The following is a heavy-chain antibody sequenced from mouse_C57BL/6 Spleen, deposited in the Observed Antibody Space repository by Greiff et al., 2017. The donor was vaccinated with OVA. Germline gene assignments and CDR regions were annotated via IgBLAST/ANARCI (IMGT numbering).Heavy chain of an antibody. Sequence: QVQLQQPGAELVKPGASVKLSCKASGYTFTSYWMQWVKQRPGQGLEWIGEIDPSDSYTNYNQKFKGKATLTVDTSSSTAYMQLSSLTSEDSAVYYCARGGFITTVVEVDYWGQGTTLTVSS. J-gene: IGHJ2*01. CDR3: ARGGFITTVVEVDY. V-gene: IGHV1-50*01. D-gene: IGHD1-1*01. CDR1: GYTFTSYW. CDR2: IDPSDSYT.